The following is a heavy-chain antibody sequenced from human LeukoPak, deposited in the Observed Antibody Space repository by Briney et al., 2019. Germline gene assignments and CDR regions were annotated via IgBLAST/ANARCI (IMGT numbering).Heavy chain of an antibody. CDR2: IYYRGST. D-gene: IGHD3-22*01. CDR3: ARAFDYYDSSGYYGYWFDP. Sequence: SETLSLTCTVSGGSISSYYWSWIRQPPGKGLEWIGYIYYRGSTNYNPSLKSRVTISVDTSKNQFSLKLSSVTAADTAVYYCARAFDYYDSSGYYGYWFDPWGQGTLVTVSS. J-gene: IGHJ5*02. CDR1: GGSISSYY. V-gene: IGHV4-59*01.